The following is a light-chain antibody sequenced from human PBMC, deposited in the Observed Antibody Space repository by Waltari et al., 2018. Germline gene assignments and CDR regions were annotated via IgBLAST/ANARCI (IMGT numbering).Light chain of an antibody. J-gene: IGLJ3*02. V-gene: IGLV1-47*01. CDR3: ASWDDSLSVGV. Sequence: QSVLTQPPSASGTPGQRVTISCSGSIYTLDTNHLYWYQQFPGTAPKLPIQRNNQRPSGVPDRFSGSKSGTSASLAISGLRSEDEADYYCASWDDSLSVGVFGGGTKLTVL. CDR1: IYTLDTNH. CDR2: RNN.